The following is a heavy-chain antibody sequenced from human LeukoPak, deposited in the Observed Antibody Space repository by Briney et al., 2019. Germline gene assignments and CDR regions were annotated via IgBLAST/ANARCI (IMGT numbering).Heavy chain of an antibody. CDR2: IYHSGTS. CDR3: ARSSRGQWRKYYYYYYMDV. CDR1: SASISTYY. Sequence: PSETLSLTCTVSSASISTYYWSWIRQPPEKGLEWIGYIYHSGTSNYNPSLKSRVTMSVDTSKNQFSLKLSSVTAADTAVYYCARSSRGQWRKYYYYYYMDVWGKGTTVTVSS. V-gene: IGHV4-59*12. D-gene: IGHD6-19*01. J-gene: IGHJ6*03.